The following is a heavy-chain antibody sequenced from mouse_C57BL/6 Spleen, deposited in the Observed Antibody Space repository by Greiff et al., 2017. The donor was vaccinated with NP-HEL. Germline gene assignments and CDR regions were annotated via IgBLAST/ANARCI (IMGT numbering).Heavy chain of an antibody. Sequence: QVQLQQPGAELVRPGSSVKLSCKASGYTFTSYWMHWVKQRPIQGLEWIGNIDPSDSETHYNQKFKDKATLTVDKSSSTAYTQLSSLTSEDSAVYYCARFDDYDGGFDYWGQGTTLTVSS. J-gene: IGHJ2*01. D-gene: IGHD2-4*01. CDR1: GYTFTSYW. CDR3: ARFDDYDGGFDY. V-gene: IGHV1-52*01. CDR2: IDPSDSET.